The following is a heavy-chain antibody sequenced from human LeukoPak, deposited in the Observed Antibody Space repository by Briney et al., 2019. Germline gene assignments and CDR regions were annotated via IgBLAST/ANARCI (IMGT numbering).Heavy chain of an antibody. CDR1: GYTFTSYG. CDR3: ARKDDGSSWPRYYYYYGMDV. CDR2: ISAYNGNT. D-gene: IGHD6-13*01. Sequence: ASVKASCKASGYTFTSYGISWVRQAPGQGLEWMGWISAYNGNTNYAQKLQGRVTMTTDTSTSTAYMELRSLRSDDTAVYYCARKDDGSSWPRYYYYYGMDVWGQGTTVTVSS. J-gene: IGHJ6*02. V-gene: IGHV1-18*01.